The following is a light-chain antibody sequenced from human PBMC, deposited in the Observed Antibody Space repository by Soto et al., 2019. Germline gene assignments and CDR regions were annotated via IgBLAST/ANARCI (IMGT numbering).Light chain of an antibody. CDR2: DAS. CDR1: QDISNY. CDR3: QQRSNWWT. J-gene: IGKJ1*01. V-gene: IGKV1-33*01. Sequence: DIQMTQSPSSLSASVGDRVTITCQASQDISNYLNWYQQKPGKAPKLLIYDASNLETGVPSRFSGSGSGTDFTFTISSLQAEDIATYYCQQRSNWWTFGQGTKVEIK.